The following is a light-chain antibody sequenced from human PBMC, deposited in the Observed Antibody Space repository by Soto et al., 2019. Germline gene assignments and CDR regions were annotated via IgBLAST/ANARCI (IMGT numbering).Light chain of an antibody. CDR3: QQYRTLTVT. Sequence: DIHMTQSPSTLSASVGDRVTITCRASQSINKWLAWFQQRPGEAPKVLIYEASNLERGVPSRFSGSGSGTEFTLRISTLQHDDFENYYCQQYRTLTVTFGNGTRLEIK. CDR1: QSINKW. V-gene: IGKV1-5*03. CDR2: EAS. J-gene: IGKJ5*01.